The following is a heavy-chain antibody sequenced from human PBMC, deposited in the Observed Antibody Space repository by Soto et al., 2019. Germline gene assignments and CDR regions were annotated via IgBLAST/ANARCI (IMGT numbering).Heavy chain of an antibody. Sequence: ASVKVSCKASGYTFTSYYMHWVRQAPGQGREWMGIINPSGGSTSYAQKFQGRVTMTRDTSTSTVYMELSSMRSEDTAVYYCGSQRRKAYASSGYYYRYFNRWGQGTPVNVSS. J-gene: IGHJ1*01. CDR1: GYTFTSYY. D-gene: IGHD3-22*01. CDR2: INPSGGST. V-gene: IGHV1-46*01. CDR3: GSQRRKAYASSGYYYRYFNR.